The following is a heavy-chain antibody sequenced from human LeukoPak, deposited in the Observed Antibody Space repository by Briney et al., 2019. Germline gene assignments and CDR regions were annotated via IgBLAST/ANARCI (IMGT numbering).Heavy chain of an antibody. CDR2: INHSGGT. CDR3: ARGNPARYYYYYYMDV. J-gene: IGHJ6*03. CDR1: GGSFSGYY. Sequence: SETLSLTCAVYGGSFSGYYWSWICQPPGKGLEWIGEINHSGGTNYNPSLKSRVTISVDTSKNQFSLKLSSATAADTAVYYCARGNPARYYYYYYMDVWGKGTTVTVSS. V-gene: IGHV4-34*01. D-gene: IGHD6-25*01.